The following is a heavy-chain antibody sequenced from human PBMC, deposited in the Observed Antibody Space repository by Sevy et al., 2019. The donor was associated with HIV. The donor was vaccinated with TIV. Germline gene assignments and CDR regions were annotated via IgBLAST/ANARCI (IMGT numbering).Heavy chain of an antibody. D-gene: IGHD2-21*02. J-gene: IGHJ3*02. CDR3: ARDEGDRKTDDAFDI. CDR1: GGTFSSYA. CDR2: IIPIFGTA. Sequence: ASVKVSCKASGGTFSSYAISWVRQAPGQGLEWMGGIIPIFGTANYAQKFQGRVTITAAKSTSTAYMELSSMRSEDTALYYSARDEGDRKTDDAFDIWGQGTMVTVSS. V-gene: IGHV1-69*06.